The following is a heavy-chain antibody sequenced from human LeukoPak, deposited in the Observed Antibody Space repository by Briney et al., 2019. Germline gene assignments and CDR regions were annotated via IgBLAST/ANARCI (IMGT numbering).Heavy chain of an antibody. V-gene: IGHV3-11*01. CDR2: ISTSGTTI. CDR1: GFTFSDYY. CDR3: ARDNGGYYGCDF. Sequence: GGSLRLSCAASGFTFSDYYMSWIRQAPGKGLEWVSYISTSGTTIYYADSVKGRFTISRDNAENSLYLQMNSLRGEDTAVYYCARDNGGYYGCDFWGRGTLVTVSS. D-gene: IGHD1-26*01. J-gene: IGHJ4*02.